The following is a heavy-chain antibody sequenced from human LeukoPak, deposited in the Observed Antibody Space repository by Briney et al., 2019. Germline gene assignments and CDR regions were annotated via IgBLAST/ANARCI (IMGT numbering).Heavy chain of an antibody. Sequence: PSETLSLTCTVSGGSFSSYYWSWIRQPPGKGLEWIGHIYYSGSTNYNPSLKSRVTISVDTSKNQFSLNLSSVTAADTAVYYCARGEGGVYTSPPVLLGIWGQGTMVTVSS. J-gene: IGHJ3*02. CDR1: GGSFSSYY. CDR2: IYYSGST. CDR3: ARGEGGVYTSPPVLLGI. D-gene: IGHD6-13*01. V-gene: IGHV4-59*01.